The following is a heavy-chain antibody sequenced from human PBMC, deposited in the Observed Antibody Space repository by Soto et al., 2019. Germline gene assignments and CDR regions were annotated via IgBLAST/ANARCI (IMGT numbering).Heavy chain of an antibody. CDR3: ARGRRDYSDQGGYGMDV. V-gene: IGHV6-1*01. CDR1: GDSVSSNSAA. J-gene: IGHJ6*02. Sequence: SQTLSLTCAISGDSVSSNSAAWNWIRQSPSRGLEWLGRTYYRSKWYNDYAVPVKSRITINPDTSKNQFSLQLNSVTPGDTAVYYCARGRRDYSDQGGYGMDVWGQGTADTVSS. CDR2: TYYRSKWYN. D-gene: IGHD1-26*01.